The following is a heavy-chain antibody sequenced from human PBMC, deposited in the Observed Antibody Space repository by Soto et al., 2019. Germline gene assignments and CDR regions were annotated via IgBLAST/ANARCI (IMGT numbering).Heavy chain of an antibody. CDR1: GFTFSSYG. CDR3: AKDITYDSSAYNY. J-gene: IGHJ4*02. CDR2: ISGRGSST. V-gene: IGHV3-23*01. D-gene: IGHD3-22*01. Sequence: EVQLLESGGGLVQPGGSLRLSCAASGFTFSSYGMSWVRQAPGKGMEWVSAISGRGSSTYYPDSVKGRFTISRDNSKNTLYLQMNRLRTEDTAVYYCAKDITYDSSAYNYWGQGTLVTVSS.